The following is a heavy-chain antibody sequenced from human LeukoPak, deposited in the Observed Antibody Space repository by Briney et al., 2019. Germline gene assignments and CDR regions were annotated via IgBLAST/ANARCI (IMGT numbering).Heavy chain of an antibody. Sequence: ASVKVSCKASGYTFTGYYMHWVRQAPGQGLEWMGWINPNSGGTNYAQKFQGRVTMTRDTSISTAYMELSGLRSDDTAVYYCARDSSSSYYYYCYYMDVWGKGTTVTVSS. D-gene: IGHD6-6*01. CDR3: ARDSSSSYYYYCYYMDV. CDR2: INPNSGGT. J-gene: IGHJ6*03. CDR1: GYTFTGYY. V-gene: IGHV1-2*02.